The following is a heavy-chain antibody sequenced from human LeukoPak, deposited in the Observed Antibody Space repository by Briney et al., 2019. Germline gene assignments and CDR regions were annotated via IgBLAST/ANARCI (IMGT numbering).Heavy chain of an antibody. Sequence: PSETLSLTCSVSGDSISSYYWSWIRQPAGKGLEWIGRIYTSGSTNYNPSLKSRVTMSVDTSRNQFSLKLSSVTAADTAVYYCAREGSSTSLDAFDIWGRGTMVTVSS. J-gene: IGHJ3*02. D-gene: IGHD2-2*01. CDR2: IYTSGST. CDR1: GDSISSYY. CDR3: AREGSSTSLDAFDI. V-gene: IGHV4-4*07.